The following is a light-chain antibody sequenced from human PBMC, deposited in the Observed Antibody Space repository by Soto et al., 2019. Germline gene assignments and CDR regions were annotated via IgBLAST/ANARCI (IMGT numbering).Light chain of an antibody. Sequence: SVLIQPASVSGSPGQSITISCTGTSSDVGGYNFVSWYQQHPGKAPKLMIYEVSNRPSGVSNRFSGSKSGNTASLTISGLQAEDEADYYCSSYTSTSTLCVFGTGTKGTVL. CDR3: SSYTSTSTLCV. J-gene: IGLJ1*01. CDR1: SSDVGGYNF. CDR2: EVS. V-gene: IGLV2-14*01.